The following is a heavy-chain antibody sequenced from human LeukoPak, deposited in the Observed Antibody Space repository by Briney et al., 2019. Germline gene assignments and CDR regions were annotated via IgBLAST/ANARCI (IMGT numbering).Heavy chain of an antibody. CDR1: GYTFITCY. J-gene: IGHJ4*02. Sequence: ASVKVSCKASGYTFITCYMHWVRQAPGQGLEWMGIINPSGGSTSYAQKFQGRVTMTRDTSTSTVYMELSSLRSEDTAVYYCARARGLLDCWGQGTLVTVSS. CDR2: INPSGGST. V-gene: IGHV1-46*01. CDR3: ARARGLLDC.